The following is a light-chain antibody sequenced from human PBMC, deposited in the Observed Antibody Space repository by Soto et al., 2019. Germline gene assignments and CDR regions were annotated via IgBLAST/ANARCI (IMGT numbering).Light chain of an antibody. Sequence: EVVLTQSPATLSLSPGERGTLSCRASQSVSSYLAWYQQKPGQAPRLLIFEASNRATGIPARFSGSGSGTDFTLTISSLEPEDFAVYYCQQRSNWPLTFGGGTRVEI. CDR2: EAS. V-gene: IGKV3-11*01. J-gene: IGKJ4*01. CDR1: QSVSSY. CDR3: QQRSNWPLT.